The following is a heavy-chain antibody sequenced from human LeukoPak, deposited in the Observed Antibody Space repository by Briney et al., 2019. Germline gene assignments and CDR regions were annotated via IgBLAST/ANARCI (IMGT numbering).Heavy chain of an antibody. CDR3: ARDLFTKGVDY. CDR2: IYYSGST. Sequence: SETLSLTCTVSGVSISSYYWSWIRQPPGKGLEWIGYIYYSGSTNYNPSLKSRVTISVDTSKNQFSLKLSSVTAADTAVYYCARDLFTKGVDYWGQGTLVTVSS. CDR1: GVSISSYY. D-gene: IGHD3-3*01. V-gene: IGHV4-59*01. J-gene: IGHJ4*02.